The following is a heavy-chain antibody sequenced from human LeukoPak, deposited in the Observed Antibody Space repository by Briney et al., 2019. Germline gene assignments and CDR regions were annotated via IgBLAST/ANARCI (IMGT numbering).Heavy chain of an antibody. V-gene: IGHV4-34*01. Sequence: SETLSLTCAVYGGSSSGYYWSWIRQPPGKGLEWIGEINHSGSTNYNPSLKSRVTISVDTSKNQFSLKLSSVTAADTAVYYCARGVGVYSNYPTYYYYYYMDVWGKGTTVTVSS. D-gene: IGHD4-11*01. CDR2: INHSGST. J-gene: IGHJ6*03. CDR3: ARGVGVYSNYPTYYYYYYMDV. CDR1: GGSSSGYY.